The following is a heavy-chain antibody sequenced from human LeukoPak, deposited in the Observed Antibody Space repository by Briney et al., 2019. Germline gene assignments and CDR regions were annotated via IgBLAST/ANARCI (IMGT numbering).Heavy chain of an antibody. CDR2: IIPILGIA. CDR3: AKGSGSYYTNYYFDY. V-gene: IGHV1-69*04. D-gene: IGHD3-10*01. J-gene: IGHJ4*02. Sequence: SVKVSCRASGGTFSSYAISWVRQAPGQGLEWMGRIIPILGIANYAQKFQGRVTITADKSTSTAYMELSSLRSEDTAVYYCAKGSGSYYTNYYFDYWGQGTLVTVSS. CDR1: GGTFSSYA.